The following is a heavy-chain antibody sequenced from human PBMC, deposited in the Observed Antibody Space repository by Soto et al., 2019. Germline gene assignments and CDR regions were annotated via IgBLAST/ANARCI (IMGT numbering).Heavy chain of an antibody. CDR1: GYTLISYL. J-gene: IGHJ4*02. D-gene: IGHD1-1*01. CDR2: INPNGGST. V-gene: IGHV1-46*04. CDR3: AKEAGEMATTYGHFDH. Sequence: ASVKVSCTASGYTLISYLIHWMRQAPGQGLEWMEIINPNGGSTNYADSVKGRFTISRDNAKNSLYLQMNSLRAEDTAVYYCAKEAGEMATTYGHFDHWGQGTLVTVSS.